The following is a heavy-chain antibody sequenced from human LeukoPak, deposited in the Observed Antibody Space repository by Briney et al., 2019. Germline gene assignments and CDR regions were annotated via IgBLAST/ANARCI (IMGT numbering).Heavy chain of an antibody. CDR1: GFAFNTYA. V-gene: IGHV3-33*01. J-gene: IGHJ4*02. CDR3: AREIVGSGSYPDY. Sequence: GGSLRLSCAASGFAFNTYAMHWVRQAPGKGLEWVTLIWHDGSHKFYIDSVRGRFTISRDNSRNTVYLQMNGLRAEDTAVYYCAREIVGSGSYPDYWGQGTLVTVYS. D-gene: IGHD3-10*01. CDR2: IWHDGSHK.